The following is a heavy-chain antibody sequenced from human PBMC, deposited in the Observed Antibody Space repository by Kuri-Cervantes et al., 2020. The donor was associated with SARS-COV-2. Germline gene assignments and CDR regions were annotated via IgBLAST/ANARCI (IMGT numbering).Heavy chain of an antibody. V-gene: IGHV4-39*01. CDR3: ASIGYCSSTSCFVGRGDY. CDR1: GCSISSSSYY. D-gene: IGHD2-2*01. CDR2: IYYSGST. Sequence: SETLSLTCTVSGCSISSSSYYWGWIRQPPGKGLEWIGSIYYSGSTYYNPSLKSRVTISVDTSKNQFSLKLSSVTAADTAVYYCASIGYCSSTSCFVGRGDYWGQGTLVTVSS. J-gene: IGHJ4*02.